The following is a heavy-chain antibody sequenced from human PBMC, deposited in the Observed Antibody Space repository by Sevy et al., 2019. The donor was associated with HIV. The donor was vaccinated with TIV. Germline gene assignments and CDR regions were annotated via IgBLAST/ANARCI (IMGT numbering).Heavy chain of an antibody. CDR1: GFTFRNYA. CDR3: AGYSGTYSWDY. CDR2: IWNDGNNN. Sequence: GGSLRLSCAASGFTFRNYAMHWVRQAPGKGLEWVASIWNDGNNNYYTDSVKGRFTISRDNSKNTLYLQMNNLRVEDTAVYYCAGYSGTYSWDYWGQGALVTVSS. J-gene: IGHJ4*02. D-gene: IGHD1-26*01. V-gene: IGHV3-33*01.